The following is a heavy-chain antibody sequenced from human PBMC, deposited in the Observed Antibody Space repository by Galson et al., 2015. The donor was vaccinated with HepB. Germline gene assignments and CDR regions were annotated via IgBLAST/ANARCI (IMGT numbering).Heavy chain of an antibody. J-gene: IGHJ6*02. CDR1: GGTFSSYA. V-gene: IGHV1-69*13. Sequence: SVKVSCKASGGTFSSYAISWVRQAPGQGLEWMGGIIPIFGTANYAQKFQGRVTITADESTSTAYMELSSLRSEDTAVYYCAKPEFGVVIDPYYYGMDVWGQGTTVTVSS. CDR2: IIPIFGTA. CDR3: AKPEFGVVIDPYYYGMDV. D-gene: IGHD3-3*01.